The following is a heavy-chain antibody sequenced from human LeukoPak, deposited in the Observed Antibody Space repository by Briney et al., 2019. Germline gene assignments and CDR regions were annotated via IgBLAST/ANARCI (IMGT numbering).Heavy chain of an antibody. CDR2: INHSGST. V-gene: IGHV4-34*01. J-gene: IGHJ4*02. Sequence: SETLSLTCAVYGGSFSGYYWSWIRQPPGKGLEWIGEINHSGSTNYNPSLKSRVTISVDTSKNQFSLKLSSVTAAGTAVYYCARDNTAMDKIDYWGQGTLVTVSS. D-gene: IGHD5-18*01. CDR1: GGSFSGYY. CDR3: ARDNTAMDKIDY.